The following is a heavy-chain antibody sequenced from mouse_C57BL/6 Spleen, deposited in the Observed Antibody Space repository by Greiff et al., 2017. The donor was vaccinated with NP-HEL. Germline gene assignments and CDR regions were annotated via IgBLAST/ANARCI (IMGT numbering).Heavy chain of an antibody. CDR2: IYPGRGNT. CDR3: ARWMGSDY. D-gene: IGHD1-3*01. Sequence: VQVVESGPELVKPGASVKISCKASGYSFTSYYIHWVKQRPGQGLEWIGWIYPGRGNTKYNEKFKGKATLTADTSSSTAYMQLSSLTSEDSAVYYCARWMGSDYWGQGTTLTVSS. V-gene: IGHV1-66*01. J-gene: IGHJ2*01. CDR1: GYSFTSYY.